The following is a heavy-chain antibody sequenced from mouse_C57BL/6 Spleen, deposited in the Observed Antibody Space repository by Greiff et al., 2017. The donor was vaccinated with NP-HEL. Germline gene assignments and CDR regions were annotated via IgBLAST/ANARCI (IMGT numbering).Heavy chain of an antibody. D-gene: IGHD1-1*01. CDR3: ARPGYYGSFDD. CDR1: GFTFSDYG. V-gene: IGHV5-17*01. J-gene: IGHJ2*01. CDR2: ISSGSSTI. Sequence: EVKLVESGGGLVKPGGSLKLSCAASGFTFSDYGMHLVRQAPEKGLEWVAYISSGSSTIYYADTVKGRFTISRDNAKNTLFLQMTSLRSEDTAMYYCARPGYYGSFDDWGQGTTLTVSS.